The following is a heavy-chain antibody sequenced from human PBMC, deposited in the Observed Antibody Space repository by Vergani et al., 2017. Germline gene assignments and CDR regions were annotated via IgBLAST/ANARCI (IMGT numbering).Heavy chain of an antibody. V-gene: IGHV1-8*01. CDR1: GYTFTSYD. J-gene: IGHJ6*03. CDR2: MNPNSGNT. CDR3: ARGGRDYYYYYYCMDV. Sequence: QVQLVQSGAEVKKPGASVKVSCKASGYTFTSYDINWVRQATGQGLEWMGWMNPNSGNTGYAQKFQGRVTMNRNTSISTAYMELSSLRSEDTAVYYCARGGRDYYYYYYCMDVWGKGTTVTVSS.